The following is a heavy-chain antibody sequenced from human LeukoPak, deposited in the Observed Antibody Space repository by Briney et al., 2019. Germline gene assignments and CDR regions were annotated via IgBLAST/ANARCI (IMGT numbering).Heavy chain of an antibody. J-gene: IGHJ4*02. CDR1: GGSFSGYY. V-gene: IGHV4-34*01. Sequence: SETLSLTCAVYGGSFSGYYWSWIRQPPGKGLEWIGSIYYSGSTYYNPSLKSRVTISVDTSKNQFSLKLSSVTAADTAVYYCARHGPGYCSGGSCYYFDYWGQGTLVTVSS. CDR3: ARHGPGYCSGGSCYYFDY. CDR2: IYYSGST. D-gene: IGHD2-15*01.